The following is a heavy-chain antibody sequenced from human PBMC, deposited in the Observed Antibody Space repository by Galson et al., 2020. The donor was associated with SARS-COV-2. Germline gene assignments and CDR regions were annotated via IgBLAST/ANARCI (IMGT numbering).Heavy chain of an antibody. CDR3: ARDLLYFYDYWSGQKNYYFGCGMDV. CDR1: GFTFSTFS. D-gene: IGHD3-3*01. J-gene: IGHJ6*02. V-gene: IGHV3-21*01. CDR2: ISSSSGHI. Sequence: GGSLRLSCAASGFTFSTFSMNWVRQAPGKGLEWVSSISSSSGHIYYEDSVKGRFTISRDNAQKSVYLQMDNLRAEDTAVYYCARDLLYFYDYWSGQKNYYFGCGMDVWGQGTTVTVAS.